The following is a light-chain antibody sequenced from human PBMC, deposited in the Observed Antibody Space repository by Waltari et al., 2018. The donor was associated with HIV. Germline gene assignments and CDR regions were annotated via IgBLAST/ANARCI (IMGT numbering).Light chain of an antibody. CDR3: SSYGGRNTVL. CDR1: SRNVGCFQY. CDR2: DVP. Sequence: QSALTQPPSASGSPGQPLTISCTRPSRNVGCFQYVSWSQHHPLTPPTLMISDVPKWSAGVPERFSGSKSGNTASLTVAGLQAEEEADYYGSSYGGRNTVLFGGGTRLTVL. J-gene: IGLJ3*02. V-gene: IGLV2-8*01.